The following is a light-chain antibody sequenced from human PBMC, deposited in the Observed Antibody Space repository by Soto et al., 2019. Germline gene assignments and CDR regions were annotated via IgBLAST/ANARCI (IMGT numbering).Light chain of an antibody. J-gene: IGKJ2*01. CDR1: QSISPW. CDR2: KAS. Sequence: DIQMTQSPSTLSASVGDRVTITCRASQSISPWLAWYQQKPGQAPKLLIQKASSLESGVPSRFSGSGSGTVFTLTISGLQPDDFATYYCQHYNSGIFFGPGTRLEIK. CDR3: QHYNSGIF. V-gene: IGKV1-5*03.